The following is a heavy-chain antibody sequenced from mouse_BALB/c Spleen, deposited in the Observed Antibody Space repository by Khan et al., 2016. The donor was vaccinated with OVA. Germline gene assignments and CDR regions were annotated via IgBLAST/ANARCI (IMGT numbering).Heavy chain of an antibody. CDR2: ISSGGDYT. V-gene: IGHV5-6*01. D-gene: IGHD1-1*01. CDR3: ASHLAGSCAY. Sequence: EVEPLESGGDLVKPGASLKLSCAASGFTFSGYSMSWVRQTPDKSLEWVATISSGGDYTYYLDRVKGRFTLSRDNAKNTLYLQMSSLKSEDTAMYYCASHLAGSCAYWGQGTLVTVSA. J-gene: IGHJ3*01. CDR1: GFTFSGYS.